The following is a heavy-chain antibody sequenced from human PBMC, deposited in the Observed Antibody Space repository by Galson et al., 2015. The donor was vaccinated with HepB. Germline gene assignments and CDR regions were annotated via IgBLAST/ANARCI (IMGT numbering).Heavy chain of an antibody. CDR3: ARDFYYDSSGYYSYYYYGMDV. Sequence: SLRLSCAAPGFTFSSYAMHWVRQALGKGLEWVAVISYDGSNKYYADSVKGRFTISRDNSKNTLYLQMNSLRAEDTAVYYCARDFYYDSSGYYSYYYYGMDVWGQGTTVTVSS. CDR2: ISYDGSNK. D-gene: IGHD3-22*01. CDR1: GFTFSSYA. V-gene: IGHV3-30-3*01. J-gene: IGHJ6*02.